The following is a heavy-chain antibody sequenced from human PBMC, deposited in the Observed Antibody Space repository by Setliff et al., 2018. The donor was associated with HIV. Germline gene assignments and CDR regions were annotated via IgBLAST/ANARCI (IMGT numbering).Heavy chain of an antibody. CDR1: GGSFGVYR. CDR3: ARDRHSSGLGSYGP. V-gene: IGHV4-4*07. CDR2: IDSSGTT. J-gene: IGHJ5*02. Sequence: SETLSLTCTISGGSFGVYRWSWIRQSAGRGLEWIGRIDSSGTTDYKPCLKGRVAISVDTSRNQFSLRVTSVTAADTAVYFCARDRHSSGLGSYGPWGPGILVTVSS. D-gene: IGHD3-10*01.